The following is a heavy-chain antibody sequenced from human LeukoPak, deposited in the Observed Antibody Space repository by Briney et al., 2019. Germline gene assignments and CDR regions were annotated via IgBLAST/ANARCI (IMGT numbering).Heavy chain of an antibody. J-gene: IGHJ4*02. CDR2: ISSSGSTI. D-gene: IGHD6-19*01. Sequence: GGSLRLSCAASGFTFNSYEMNWVRQAPGKGLYWVSYISSSGSTIYYADSVKGRFTVSRDNAKNTLYLQMNSLRGEDTAVYYCAGSPRSGWYWFDYWGQGTLVTVSS. CDR3: AGSPRSGWYWFDY. CDR1: GFTFNSYE. V-gene: IGHV3-48*03.